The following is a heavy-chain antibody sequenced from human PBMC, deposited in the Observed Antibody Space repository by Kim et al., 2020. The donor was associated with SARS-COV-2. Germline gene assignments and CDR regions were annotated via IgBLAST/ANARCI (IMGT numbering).Heavy chain of an antibody. CDR3: ARLPLDKVRGVPIDY. CDR1: GYSFTSYW. J-gene: IGHJ4*02. D-gene: IGHD3-10*01. V-gene: IGHV5-10-1*01. Sequence: GESLKISCKGSGYSFTSYWISWVRQMPGKGLEWMGRIDPSDSYTNYSPSFQGHVTISADKSISTAYLQWSSLKASDTAMYYCARLPLDKVRGVPIDYWGQGTLVTVSS. CDR2: IDPSDSYT.